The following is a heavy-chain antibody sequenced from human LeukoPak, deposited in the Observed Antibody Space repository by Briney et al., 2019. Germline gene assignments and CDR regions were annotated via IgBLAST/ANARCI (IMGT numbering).Heavy chain of an antibody. CDR2: INPNTVNP. V-gene: IGHV7-4-1*01. Sequence: ASVKVSCKASGYTFTSYAMNWVQQAPGQGLEWMGWINPNTVNPTYAQGFTGRFVFSLDTSVSTAYLQICSLKAEDTAVYYCARVGGSFLGHNWFDPWGQGTLVTVSS. D-gene: IGHD2-15*01. CDR3: ARVGGSFLGHNWFDP. CDR1: GYTFTSYA. J-gene: IGHJ5*02.